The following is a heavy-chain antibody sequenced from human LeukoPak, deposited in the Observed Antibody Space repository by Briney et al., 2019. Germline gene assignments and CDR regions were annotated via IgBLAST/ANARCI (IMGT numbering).Heavy chain of an antibody. J-gene: IGHJ4*02. V-gene: IGHV3-30*03. CDR2: ISYDGSNK. D-gene: IGHD3-10*01. CDR1: GFTFSSYA. CDR3: ARDPVYYYGSGSYLAR. Sequence: PGGSLRLSCAASGFTFSSYAMSWVRQAPGKGLEWVAVISYDGSNKYYADSVKGRFTISRDNAKNSLYLQMNSLRDEDTAVYYCARDPVYYYGSGSYLARWGQGTLVTVSS.